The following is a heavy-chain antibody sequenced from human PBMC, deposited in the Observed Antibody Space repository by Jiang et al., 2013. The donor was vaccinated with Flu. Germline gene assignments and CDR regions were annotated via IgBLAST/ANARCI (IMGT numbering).Heavy chain of an antibody. V-gene: IGHV4-59*01. Sequence: GPGLVKPSETLSLTCTVSGGSISSYYWSWIRQPPGKGLEWIGYIYYSGSTNYNPSLKSRVTISVDTSKNQFSLKLSSVTAADTAVYYCARHDSSGWFDFDYWGQGTLVTVSS. CDR2: IYYSGST. CDR1: GGSISSYY. J-gene: IGHJ4*02. D-gene: IGHD6-19*01. CDR3: ARHDSSGWFDFDY.